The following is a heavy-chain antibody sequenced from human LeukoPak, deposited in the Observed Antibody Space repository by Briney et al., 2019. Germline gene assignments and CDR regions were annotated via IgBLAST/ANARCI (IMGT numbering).Heavy chain of an antibody. CDR2: FHYSGDI. Sequence: SDTVSLTCTVWGRLMSSVHWLWLPHPPGGALVWIVYFHYSGDINYTPSLKSRATISVGTSTNHTSLTLTSVTAADRAVYFCARGPLQGGYTWFDPTGQGTLGTVSP. V-gene: IGHV4-59*13. J-gene: IGHJ5*02. D-gene: IGHD6-13*01. CDR1: GRLMSSVH. CDR3: ARGPLQGGYTWFDP.